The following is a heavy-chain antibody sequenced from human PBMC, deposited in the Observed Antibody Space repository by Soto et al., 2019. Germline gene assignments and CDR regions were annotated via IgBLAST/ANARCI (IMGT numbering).Heavy chain of an antibody. D-gene: IGHD2-15*01. CDR3: TTGSVEGV. J-gene: IGHJ6*02. CDR1: GLTISNAW. V-gene: IGHV3-15*07. CDR2: IKTNTEGGTT. Sequence: EVQLVESGGGFIYPGGSLRLSCAASGLTISNAWMNWVRQAPGKGLEWVGRIKTNTEGGTTDYAAAVKGRFTVSRDDSKNTLYLQMSSLKTEVTAVYYCTTGSVEGVWGQGTTVTVSS.